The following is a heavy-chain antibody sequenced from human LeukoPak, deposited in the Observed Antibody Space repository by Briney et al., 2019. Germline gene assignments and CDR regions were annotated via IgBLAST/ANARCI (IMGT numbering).Heavy chain of an antibody. V-gene: IGHV1-69*05. CDR2: IIPIFGTA. Sequence: ASVKVSCKASGGTFSGYAISWVRQAPGQGLEWMGGIIPIFGTANYAQKLQGRVTMTTDTSTSTAYMELRSLRSDDTAVYYCARDSLLRGYDFWSGYYTLMFDYWGRGTLVTVSS. CDR3: ARDSLLRGYDFWSGYYTLMFDY. J-gene: IGHJ4*02. D-gene: IGHD3-3*01. CDR1: GGTFSGYA.